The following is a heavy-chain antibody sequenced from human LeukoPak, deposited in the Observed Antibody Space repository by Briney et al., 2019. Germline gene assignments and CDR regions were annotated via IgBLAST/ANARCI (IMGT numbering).Heavy chain of an antibody. Sequence: ASVKVSCKASGYTFTVYYMHWVRQAPRQGLEWMGWINPNSGGTNYAQRFQGRVTMTRDTSISTAYMELSRLRSDDTAVYYCALNDYGDGLGYWGQGTLVAVFS. J-gene: IGHJ4*02. D-gene: IGHD4-17*01. CDR3: ALNDYGDGLGY. CDR2: INPNSGGT. CDR1: GYTFTVYY. V-gene: IGHV1-2*02.